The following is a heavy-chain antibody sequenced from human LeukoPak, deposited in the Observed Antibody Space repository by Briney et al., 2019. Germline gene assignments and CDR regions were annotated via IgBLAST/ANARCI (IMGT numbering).Heavy chain of an antibody. CDR1: GYTFTSYY. V-gene: IGHV1-46*01. J-gene: IGHJ4*02. CDR2: INPSGGST. CDR3: ARGRSYSYVDY. Sequence: ASVKVSCKASGYTFTSYYMHWVRQAPGQGLEWMGIINPSGGSTSYAQKFQGRVTMTRDTSTGTAYMEVRSLTSDDTAVYYCARGRSYSYVDYWGQGTPVTAFS. D-gene: IGHD3-16*02.